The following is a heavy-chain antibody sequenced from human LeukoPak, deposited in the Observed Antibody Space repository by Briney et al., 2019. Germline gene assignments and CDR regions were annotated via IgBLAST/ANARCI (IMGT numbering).Heavy chain of an antibody. CDR2: IKQDGSEK. CDR1: GFTFRSYW. V-gene: IGHV3-7*01. D-gene: IGHD2-15*01. J-gene: IGHJ4*02. CDR3: AKSGLNRFDY. Sequence: GGSLRLSCAASGFTFRSYWMSWVRQAPGKGLEWVANIKQDGSEKYYVDSVKGRFTISRDNAKNSLYLQMNSLRAEDTGVYYCAKSGLNRFDYWGQGTLVSVSS.